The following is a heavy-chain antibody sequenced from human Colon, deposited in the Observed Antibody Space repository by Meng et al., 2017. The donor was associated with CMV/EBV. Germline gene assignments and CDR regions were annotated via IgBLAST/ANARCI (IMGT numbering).Heavy chain of an antibody. J-gene: IGHJ4*02. CDR3: AASGYSYGSIFDY. V-gene: IGHV3-74*01. Sequence: GESLKISCVASGLTFSSHWMHWVRRTPGKELVWVSRISNDGRTPTYADSVKGRFTISRDNAKNSLYLQMNSLRAEDTAVYYCAASGYSYGSIFDYWGQGTLVTVSS. D-gene: IGHD5-18*01. CDR2: ISNDGRTP. CDR1: GLTFSSHW.